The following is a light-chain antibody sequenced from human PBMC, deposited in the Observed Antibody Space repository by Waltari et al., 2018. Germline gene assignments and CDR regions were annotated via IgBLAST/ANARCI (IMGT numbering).Light chain of an antibody. J-gene: IGLJ2*01. Sequence: QSALTQPASVSGSPGQSITISCIGSSSDIGSHSLVSWYQQHPGKAPQLRIYEASKRPSGVSDRFSGSKSGSSASLTISGLQPEDEADYCCCAYAGPNTYVVFGGGTKLTVL. CDR2: EAS. CDR3: CAYAGPNTYVV. CDR1: SSDIGSHSL. V-gene: IGLV2-23*01.